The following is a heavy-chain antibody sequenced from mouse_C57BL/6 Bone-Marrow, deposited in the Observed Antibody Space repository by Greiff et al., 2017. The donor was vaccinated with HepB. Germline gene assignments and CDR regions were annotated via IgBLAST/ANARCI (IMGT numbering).Heavy chain of an antibody. D-gene: IGHD1-1*01. V-gene: IGHV1-64*01. CDR3: ARPLYYYGSSYYAMDY. CDR1: GYTFTSYW. CDR2: IHPNSGST. J-gene: IGHJ4*01. Sequence: QVQLQQPGAELVKPGASVKLSCKASGYTFTSYWMHWVKQRPGQGLEWIGMIHPNSGSTNYNEKFKSKATLTVDKSSSTAYMQLNSLTSEDSAVYYCARPLYYYGSSYYAMDYWGQGTSVTVSS.